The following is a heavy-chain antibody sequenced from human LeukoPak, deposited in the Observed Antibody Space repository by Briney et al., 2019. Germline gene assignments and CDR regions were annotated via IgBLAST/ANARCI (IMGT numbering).Heavy chain of an antibody. CDR1: GFTFSSYW. V-gene: IGHV3-74*01. CDR2: INSDGSST. D-gene: IGHD3-22*01. Sequence: GGSLRLSCAASGFTFSSYWMHWVRQAPGKGLVWVSRINSDGSSTSYADSVKGRFTISRDNAKNTLYLQMNSLRAEVTAVYYCARVNYYDSSGYSNDYWGQGTLVTVSS. CDR3: ARVNYYDSSGYSNDY. J-gene: IGHJ4*02.